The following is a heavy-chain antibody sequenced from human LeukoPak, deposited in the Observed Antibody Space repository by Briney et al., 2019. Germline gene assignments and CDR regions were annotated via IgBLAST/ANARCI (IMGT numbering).Heavy chain of an antibody. J-gene: IGHJ4*02. CDR2: SGSDGST. D-gene: IGHD4-23*01. CDR1: GFTFSSSA. CDR3: AAHYGGNSGDY. V-gene: IGHV3-23*01. Sequence: PGGSLRLSCAASGFTFSSSAMSWVRQAPGKGLEWVSTSGSDGSTYYADSVKGRFTISRDNSKNALYLQMNSLRAEDTAVYYCAAHYGGNSGDYWGQGTLVTVSS.